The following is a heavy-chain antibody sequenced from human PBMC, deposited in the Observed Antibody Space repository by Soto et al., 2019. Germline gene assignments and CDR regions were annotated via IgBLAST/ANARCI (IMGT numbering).Heavy chain of an antibody. J-gene: IGHJ6*02. Sequence: GALRLSCAASGFTFSIYSMNWVRQAPGKGLEWVSSISSSSSYIYYADSVKGRFTISRDNAKNSLYLQMNSLRAEDTAVYYCARDPEPYYDFWSGYYTGGGRYYYYGMDVWGQGTTVTVS. V-gene: IGHV3-21*01. D-gene: IGHD3-3*01. CDR1: GFTFSIYS. CDR2: ISSSSSYI. CDR3: ARDPEPYYDFWSGYYTGGGRYYYYGMDV.